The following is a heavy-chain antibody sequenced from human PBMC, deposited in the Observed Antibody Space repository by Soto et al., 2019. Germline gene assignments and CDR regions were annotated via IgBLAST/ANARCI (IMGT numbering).Heavy chain of an antibody. V-gene: IGHV1-2*04. J-gene: IGHJ6*03. D-gene: IGHD6-19*01. CDR2: INPNSGGT. CDR1: GYTFTGYY. CDR3: AREVGLSGWYPSYYMDV. Sequence: ASVKVSCKASGYTFTGYYMHWVRQAPGQGLEWMGWINPNSGGTNYAQKFQGWVTMTRDTSISTAYMELSRLRSDDTAVYYCAREVGLSGWYPSYYMDVWGKGTTVTVSS.